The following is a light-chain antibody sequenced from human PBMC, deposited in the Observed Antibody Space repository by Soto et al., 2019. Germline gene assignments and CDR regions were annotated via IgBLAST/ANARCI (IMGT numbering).Light chain of an antibody. J-gene: IGLJ1*01. CDR3: SSYAGSSNV. V-gene: IGLV2-8*01. CDR2: EVN. Sequence: VLTQPPSASGSPGQSVSISCTGTSSDVGGYNYVSWYQQHPGKAPKLMIYEVNKRPSGVPDRFSGSKSGNTASLTVSGLQAEDEADYYCSSYAGSSNVFGTGTKVTVL. CDR1: SSDVGGYNY.